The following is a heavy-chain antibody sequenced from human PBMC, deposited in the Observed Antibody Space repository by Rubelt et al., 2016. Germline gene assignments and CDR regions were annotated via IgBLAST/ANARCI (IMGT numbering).Heavy chain of an antibody. CDR2: FDPEDGET. D-gene: IGHD2-2*01. CDR3: ATGIVVVPAHVPSRDY. V-gene: IGHV1-24*01. Sequence: QVQLVQSGAEVKKPGASVKVSCKVSGYTLTELSMHWVRQAPGKGLEWMGGFDPEDGETIYAQKFQGRVTMTEDTSTDIGYMELSSLRSEDTAVYYCATGIVVVPAHVPSRDYWGQGTLVTVSS. CDR1: GYTLTELS. J-gene: IGHJ4*02.